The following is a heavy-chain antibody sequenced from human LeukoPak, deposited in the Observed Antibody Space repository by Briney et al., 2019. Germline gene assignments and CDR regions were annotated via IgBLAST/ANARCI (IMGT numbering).Heavy chain of an antibody. D-gene: IGHD2-21*01. CDR1: GFTFSNSW. CDR3: VRDLYSRSPYFDV. Sequence: GGSLRLSCAASGFTFSNSWMIWVRQAPGRGLEWVASISYDGRDKYYVDSVKGRFFISKDSSMSTLYLDMNSLRPEDTALYYCVRDLYSRSPYFDVWGQGTLVTVSS. CDR2: ISYDGRDK. V-gene: IGHV3-30*03. J-gene: IGHJ4*02.